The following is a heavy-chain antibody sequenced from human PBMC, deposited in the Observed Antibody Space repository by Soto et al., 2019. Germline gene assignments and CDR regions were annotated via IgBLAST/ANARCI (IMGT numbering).Heavy chain of an antibody. V-gene: IGHV3-23*01. J-gene: IGHJ6*02. CDR2: ISGSGGST. Sequence: GGSLRLSCAASGFTFSSYAMSWVRQAPGKGLEWVSAISGSGGSTYYADSVKGRFTISRDNSKNTLYRQMNSLRAGDTAVYYCAKVSPPGYSSSWYLTHDYYYYGMDVWGQGTTVTVSS. CDR3: AKVSPPGYSSSWYLTHDYYYYGMDV. CDR1: GFTFSSYA. D-gene: IGHD6-13*01.